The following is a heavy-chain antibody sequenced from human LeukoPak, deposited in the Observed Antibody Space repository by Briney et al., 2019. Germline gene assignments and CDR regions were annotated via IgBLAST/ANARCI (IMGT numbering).Heavy chain of an antibody. J-gene: IGHJ6*02. V-gene: IGHV3-53*01. CDR2: IYSGGST. D-gene: IGHD3-10*01. CDR3: TRLNGGSGSDDYYGMDV. CDR1: GFTVSSNY. Sequence: PGGSLRLSCAASGFTVSSNYMSWVRQAPGKGLEWVSVIYSGGSTYYADSVKGRFTISRDNSKNTLYLQMNSLRAEDTAVYYCTRLNGGSGSDDYYGMDVWGQGTTVTVPS.